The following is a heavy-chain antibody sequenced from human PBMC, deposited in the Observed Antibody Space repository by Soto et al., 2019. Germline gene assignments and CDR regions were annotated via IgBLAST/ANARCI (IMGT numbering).Heavy chain of an antibody. V-gene: IGHV3-23*01. D-gene: IGHD1-26*01. J-gene: IGHJ4*02. CDR1: GFTFSSYA. CDR2: ISVSGGST. Sequence: EVQLLGSGGGLVQPGGSLRLSCAASGFTFSSYAMSWVRQAPGKGLEWVSSISVSGGSTYYADSVKGRFTISRDNSKNMLYLQMTSLRAEDTGGYYCATGGGAYPFDYWGQGALVTVSS. CDR3: ATGGGAYPFDY.